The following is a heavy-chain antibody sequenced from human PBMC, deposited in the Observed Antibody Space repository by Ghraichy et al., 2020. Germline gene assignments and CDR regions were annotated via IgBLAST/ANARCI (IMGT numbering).Heavy chain of an antibody. CDR2: ISGSGGNT. J-gene: IGHJ4*02. V-gene: IGHV3-23*01. D-gene: IGHD4-11*01. CDR1: GFTFSSYA. Sequence: GGSLRLSCAASGFTFSSYAMSWVRQAPGKGLEWVSSISGSGGNTYYADSVKGRFTISRDNSKNTLYLQMNSLRAEDTAVYYCAKGKFAMTKVTTIDYWGQGTLVTVSS. CDR3: AKGKFAMTKVTTIDY.